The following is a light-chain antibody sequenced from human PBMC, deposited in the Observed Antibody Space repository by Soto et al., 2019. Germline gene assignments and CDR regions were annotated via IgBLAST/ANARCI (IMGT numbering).Light chain of an antibody. J-gene: IGLJ3*02. CDR1: TSDVRPYNL. V-gene: IGLV2-23*01. CDR2: EGS. Sequence: QSALTQPASVSGSPGQSITISCTGITSDVRPYNLVSWYQQHPAKAPKLMIFEGSKRPSGVSSRFSASESGNTASLTISDLQADDEADYYCCSYEGSGTMFGGGTKLTVL. CDR3: CSYEGSGTM.